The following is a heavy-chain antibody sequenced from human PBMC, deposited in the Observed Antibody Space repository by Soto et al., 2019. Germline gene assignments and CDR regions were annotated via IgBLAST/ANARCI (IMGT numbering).Heavy chain of an antibody. V-gene: IGHV2-5*02. Sequence: QITLKESGPTLVRPTQTLTLTCTFSGFSLSTSGVGVGWIRQPPGKALEWLALIYWDDDKRYSPSLKSRLTITKDTSKIQVVLTMTNMDPVDTATYYCAHSRCGGDCLQSYASHYYYGMDVWGQGTTVTVSS. CDR1: GFSLSTSGVG. CDR3: AHSRCGGDCLQSYASHYYYGMDV. J-gene: IGHJ6*02. CDR2: IYWDDDK. D-gene: IGHD2-21*02.